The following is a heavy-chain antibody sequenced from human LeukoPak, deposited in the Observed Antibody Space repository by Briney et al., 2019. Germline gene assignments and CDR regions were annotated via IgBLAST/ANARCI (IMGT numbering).Heavy chain of an antibody. Sequence: ASVKVSCKASGYTFTSYCLHWVRQAPGQGLEWMGLINPSGTTTYAQNFQGRVTMTRDTSASTAYMELSSLRSDDTAVYYCAKCSETGTTRWFDPWGQGTWSPSPQ. CDR3: AKCSETGTTRWFDP. V-gene: IGHV1-46*01. J-gene: IGHJ5*02. D-gene: IGHD1-7*01. CDR1: GYTFTSYC. CDR2: INPSGTT.